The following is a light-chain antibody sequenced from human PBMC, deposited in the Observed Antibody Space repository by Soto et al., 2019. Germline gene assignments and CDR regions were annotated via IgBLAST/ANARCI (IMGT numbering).Light chain of an antibody. Sequence: ETVMTQAPATLSVSPGERATLSCRASQSVSSSRIAWYQQKPGQAPRLLIYGASTRATGIPARFSGSGSGTEFTLTINSLQSEDFAVYYCQQYSSWPLTFGGGTQVEIK. CDR2: GAS. V-gene: IGKV3-15*01. CDR3: QQYSSWPLT. CDR1: QSVSSS. J-gene: IGKJ4*01.